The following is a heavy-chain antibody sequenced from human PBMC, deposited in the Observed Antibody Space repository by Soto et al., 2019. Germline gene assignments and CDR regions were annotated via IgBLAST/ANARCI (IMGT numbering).Heavy chain of an antibody. CDR1: GKKLSEVS. CDR3: ATQALMSSHPGGAATYFDH. J-gene: IGHJ4*02. Sequence: ASVKVSCKVYGKKLSEVSIHWVRQAPGVGPEWMGGFEPEDGEIVYAQIFQGRITMTEDSSTDTAYMELSSLRSEDSAVYYCATQALMSSHPGGAATYFDHWAQGTLVTISS. V-gene: IGHV1-24*01. CDR2: FEPEDGEI. D-gene: IGHD2-15*01.